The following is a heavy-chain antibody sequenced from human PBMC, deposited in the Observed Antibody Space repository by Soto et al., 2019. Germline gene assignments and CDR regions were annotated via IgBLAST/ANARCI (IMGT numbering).Heavy chain of an antibody. CDR3: ARDRDGYNSGLLDY. D-gene: IGHD5-12*01. CDR1: GGSISSGGYS. Sequence: PSESLSLTCTVSGGSISSGGYSWSWIRQHPGKGLEWIGYIYYSGSTYYNPSLKSRVTISVDTSKNQFSLKLSSVTAADTAVYYCARDRDGYNSGLLDYWGQGTLVTVSS. J-gene: IGHJ4*02. CDR2: IYYSGST. V-gene: IGHV4-31*03.